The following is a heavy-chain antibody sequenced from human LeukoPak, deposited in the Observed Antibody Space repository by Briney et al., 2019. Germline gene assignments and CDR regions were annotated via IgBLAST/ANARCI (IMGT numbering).Heavy chain of an antibody. J-gene: IGHJ4*02. Sequence: GGSLRLSCAASGFTFSGSAMHWVRQASGKGLEWVGRIRSKANSYATAYAASVKGRFTISRDDSKNTAYLQMNSLKTEDTAVYYCARDDMDRGEQYFDYWGQGTLVTVSS. CDR3: ARDDMDRGEQYFDY. D-gene: IGHD3-10*01. CDR1: GFTFSGSA. CDR2: IRSKANSYAT. V-gene: IGHV3-73*01.